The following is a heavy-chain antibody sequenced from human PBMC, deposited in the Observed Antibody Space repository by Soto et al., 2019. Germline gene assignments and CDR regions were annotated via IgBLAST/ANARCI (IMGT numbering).Heavy chain of an antibody. CDR1: GGSISSGGYY. CDR3: ARGARIAVAGSVREHNWFDP. D-gene: IGHD6-19*01. J-gene: IGHJ5*02. Sequence: QVQLQESGPGLVKPSQTLSLTCTVSGGSISSGGYYWRWIRQHPGKGLEWIGYIYYSGSTYYNPSLKSRVTISVNTSKNQFSLKLSSVTAADTAVYYCARGARIAVAGSVREHNWFDPWGQGTLVTVSS. V-gene: IGHV4-31*03. CDR2: IYYSGST.